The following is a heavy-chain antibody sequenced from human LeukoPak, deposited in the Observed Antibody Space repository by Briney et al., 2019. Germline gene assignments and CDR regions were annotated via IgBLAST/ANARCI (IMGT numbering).Heavy chain of an antibody. CDR2: ITTYNGNT. V-gene: IGHV1-18*01. D-gene: IGHD5-24*01. CDR3: ARGYNDYNYDY. J-gene: IGHJ4*02. Sequence: ASVKVSCKASGYTFTSYGISWVRQAPGQGLEWMGWITTYNGNTNYAQNLQGRVTMTTDTSTSTAYMELRSLRSDATAVYYCARGYNDYNYDYWGQGTLVTVSS. CDR1: GYTFTSYG.